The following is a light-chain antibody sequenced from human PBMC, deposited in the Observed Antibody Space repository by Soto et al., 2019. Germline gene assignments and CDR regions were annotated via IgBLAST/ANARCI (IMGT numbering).Light chain of an antibody. J-gene: IGKJ4*01. V-gene: IGKV3-15*01. Sequence: EIVFTQSPGTLSLSPGEAATLSCRASQTVGRNYLAWYQQKPGQAPRLLIFGTSTRATGVSARFSGSGSGTEFTLTISSLQSEDFTIYYCQYYNNWLATFGGGTKVDI. CDR2: GTS. CDR3: QYYNNWLAT. CDR1: QTVGRN.